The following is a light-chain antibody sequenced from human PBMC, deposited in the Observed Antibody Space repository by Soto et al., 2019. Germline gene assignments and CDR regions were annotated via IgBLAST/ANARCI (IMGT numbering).Light chain of an antibody. CDR2: KAS. J-gene: IGKJ1*01. Sequence: DIQMTQSPSTLSASVGDRVTVTCRASQGISTWLAWYQQKPGKAPNLLIYKASSLESGVPSRFSGSGSGTEFTLTIICLQPDDFATYYCQQYNSYPWTFGQGTRVEIK. CDR1: QGISTW. V-gene: IGKV1-5*03. CDR3: QQYNSYPWT.